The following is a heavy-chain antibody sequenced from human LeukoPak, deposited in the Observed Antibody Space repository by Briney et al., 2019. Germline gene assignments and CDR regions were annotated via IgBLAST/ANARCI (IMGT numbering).Heavy chain of an antibody. J-gene: IGHJ4*02. V-gene: IGHV4-39*01. Sequence: TSETPSLTCTVSGGSISSSSYYWGWIRQPPGKGLEWIGSIYYSGSTYYNPSLKSRVTISVDTSKNQFSLKLSSVTAADTAVYYCARHVGVGATLFDYWGQGTLVTVSS. D-gene: IGHD1-26*01. CDR2: IYYSGST. CDR3: ARHVGVGATLFDY. CDR1: GGSISSSSYY.